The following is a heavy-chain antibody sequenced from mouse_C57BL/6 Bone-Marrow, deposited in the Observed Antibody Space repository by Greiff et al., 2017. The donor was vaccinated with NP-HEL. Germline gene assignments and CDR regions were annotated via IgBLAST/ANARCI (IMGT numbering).Heavy chain of an antibody. CDR3: ARSYDYDDYFDY. CDR2: IHPNSGST. D-gene: IGHD2-4*01. CDR1: GYTFTSYW. V-gene: IGHV1-64*01. J-gene: IGHJ2*01. Sequence: VQLQPPGAELVKPGASVKLSCKASGYTFTSYWMHWVKQRPGQGLEWIGMIHPNSGSTNYNEKFKSKATLTVDKSSSTAYMQLSSLTSEDSAVYYCARSYDYDDYFDYWGQGTTLTVSS.